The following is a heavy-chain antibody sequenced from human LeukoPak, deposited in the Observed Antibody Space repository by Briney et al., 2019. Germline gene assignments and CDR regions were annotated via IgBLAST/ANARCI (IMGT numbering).Heavy chain of an antibody. CDR3: ASSSGWYAHDY. Sequence: PSETLSLTCAVYAGSFSGYYWSWIRQPAGKGLEWIGRIYTSGSTNYNPSLKSRVTMSVDTSKNQFSLKLSSVTAADTAVYYCASSSGWYAHDYWGQGTLVTVSS. CDR1: AGSFSGYY. J-gene: IGHJ4*02. V-gene: IGHV4-59*10. D-gene: IGHD6-19*01. CDR2: IYTSGST.